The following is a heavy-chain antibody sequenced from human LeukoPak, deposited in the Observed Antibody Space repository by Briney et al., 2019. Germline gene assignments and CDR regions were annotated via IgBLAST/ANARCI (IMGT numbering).Heavy chain of an antibody. D-gene: IGHD6-13*01. V-gene: IGHV3-74*01. J-gene: IGHJ4*02. CDR2: INSDGSST. CDR1: GFTFSSYW. CDR3: AGEYSSPDAWDY. Sequence: GGSMRLACAVAGFTFSSYWMHWVRQAPGKGLVWVSRINSDGSSTIYADSVKGRFTISRDNAKNTLYLQMNSLRAEDTAVYYCAGEYSSPDAWDYWGQGTLVTVSS.